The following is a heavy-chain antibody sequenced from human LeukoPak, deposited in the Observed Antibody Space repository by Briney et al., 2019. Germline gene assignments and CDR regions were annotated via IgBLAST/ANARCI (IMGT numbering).Heavy chain of an antibody. J-gene: IGHJ5*02. Sequence: SETLSLTCTVSGYSISSGYYWGWIRQPPGKGLEWIGSSYHSGSTYYNPSLKSRVTISVDTSKNQFSLKLSSVTAADTAVYYCARDGVVAINWFDPWGQGTLVTVSS. CDR2: SYHSGST. D-gene: IGHD3-22*01. V-gene: IGHV4-38-2*02. CDR1: GYSISSGYY. CDR3: ARDGVVAINWFDP.